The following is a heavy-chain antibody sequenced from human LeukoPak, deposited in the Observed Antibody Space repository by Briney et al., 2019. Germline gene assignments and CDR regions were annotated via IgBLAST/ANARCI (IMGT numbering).Heavy chain of an antibody. CDR2: IYYSGST. D-gene: IGHD3-10*01. V-gene: IGHV4-39*07. J-gene: IGHJ6*03. CDR1: GGSISSSSYY. CDR3: ARVRMVRGVSYYYMDV. Sequence: PSETLSLTCTVSGGSISSSSYYWGWIRQPPGKVLEWIGSIYYSGSTYYNPSLKSRVTISVDTSKNQFSLKLSSVTAADTAVYYCARVRMVRGVSYYYMDVWGKGTTVTISS.